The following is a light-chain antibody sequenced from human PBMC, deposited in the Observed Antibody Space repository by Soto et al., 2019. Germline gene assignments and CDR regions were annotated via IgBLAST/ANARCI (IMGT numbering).Light chain of an antibody. V-gene: IGLV2-14*03. CDR3: TPFTSSSTWV. CDR1: SSDVGGYNY. Sequence: QSVLTQPASVSGSPGQSVTLSCTGTSSDVGGYNYVSWFQQHPAKAHKLKIDEVSNRPSVFSNRVSGSESCYTSSLNISELQAEDVHDYDCTPFTSSSTWVFRGGTKLTVL. J-gene: IGLJ3*02. CDR2: EVS.